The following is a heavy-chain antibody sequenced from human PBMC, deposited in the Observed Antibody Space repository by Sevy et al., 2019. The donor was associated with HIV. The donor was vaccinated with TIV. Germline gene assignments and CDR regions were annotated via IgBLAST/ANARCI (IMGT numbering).Heavy chain of an antibody. CDR2: ISPICGTA. D-gene: IGHD5-12*01. CDR3: ARGPIKWFRFDY. J-gene: IGHJ4*02. Sequence: ASVKVSCKASGGTFSSYAISWVRQAPGQGLEWMGGISPICGTANYAQKFQGRVTITADESTSTAYMELSSLRSEDTAVYYCARGPIKWFRFDYWGQGTLVTVSS. CDR1: GGTFSSYA. V-gene: IGHV1-69*13.